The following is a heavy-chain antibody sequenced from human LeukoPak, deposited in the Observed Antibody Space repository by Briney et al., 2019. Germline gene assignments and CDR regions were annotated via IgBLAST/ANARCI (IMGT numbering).Heavy chain of an antibody. CDR1: GYTFTRYA. D-gene: IGHD6-19*01. V-gene: IGHV1-18*01. CDR3: ARDYTSAEWLGFAFDV. CDR2: INPFNGNT. Sequence: GASVKVSCTASGYTFTRYAISWVRQAPGQGLEWMGWINPFNGNTNEAERFQGRVIMTTDTSTRTAYMELRSLRYDDTAVYYCARDYTSAEWLGFAFDVWGQGTLLSVSS. J-gene: IGHJ3*01.